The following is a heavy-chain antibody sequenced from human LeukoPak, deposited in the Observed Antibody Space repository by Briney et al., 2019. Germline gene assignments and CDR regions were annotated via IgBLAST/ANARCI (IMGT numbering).Heavy chain of an antibody. Sequence: GGSLRLSCAASGFTFSSYSMNWVRQAPGKGLEWVSSISSSSSDIYYADSVKGRFTISRDIATSSLHLHMNSLTAEDTAVYYCARLPTRYSGYDYSGEFDYWGQGTLVTVSS. CDR2: ISSSSSDI. CDR3: ARLPTRYSGYDYSGEFDY. D-gene: IGHD5-12*01. V-gene: IGHV3-21*01. J-gene: IGHJ4*02. CDR1: GFTFSSYS.